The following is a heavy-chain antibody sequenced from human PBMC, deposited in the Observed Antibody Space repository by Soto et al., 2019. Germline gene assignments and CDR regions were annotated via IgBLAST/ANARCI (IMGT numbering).Heavy chain of an antibody. CDR3: ARLAGHALDY. CDR2: ISSSGSTL. Sequence: EVQLVESGGGLVQPGGSLRLSCAASGFTFRSFEMDWVRQAPGKGLEWVSYISSSGSTLSYVDSVKGRFTIFRDNAQNSLHLQMNNLRAEDTAVYYCARLAGHALDYWGQGTLVTVSS. V-gene: IGHV3-48*03. J-gene: IGHJ4*02. CDR1: GFTFRSFE.